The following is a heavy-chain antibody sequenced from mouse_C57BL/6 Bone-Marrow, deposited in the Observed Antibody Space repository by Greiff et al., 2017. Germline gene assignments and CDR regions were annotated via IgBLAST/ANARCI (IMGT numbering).Heavy chain of an antibody. CDR2: IDPSDSYT. V-gene: IGHV1-50*01. Sequence: QVQLQQPGAELVKPGASVKLSCKASGYTFTSYWMQWVKQRPGQGLEWIGEIDPSDSYTNYNQKFKGKATLTVDTSSSTAYMQLSSLTSEDSAVYYCARRSSTMISAWFAYGGQGTLVTVSA. J-gene: IGHJ3*01. D-gene: IGHD2-4*01. CDR1: GYTFTSYW. CDR3: ARRSSTMISAWFAY.